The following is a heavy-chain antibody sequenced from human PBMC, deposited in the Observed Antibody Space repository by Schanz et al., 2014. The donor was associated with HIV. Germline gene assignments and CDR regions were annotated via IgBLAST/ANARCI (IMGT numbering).Heavy chain of an antibody. CDR3: ARDSGPGIY. CDR2: ISEFGGSA. D-gene: IGHD3-10*01. CDR1: GFTFSSLG. V-gene: IGHV3-23*01. Sequence: EVQLLESGGGLVQPGGSLRLSCAASGFTFSSLGMSWVRQAPGEGLEWVSGISEFGGSAWYADSVKGRFTISRDNAKNSLYLQMSSLRADDTAVYYCARDSGPGIYWGQGTLVTVSS. J-gene: IGHJ4*02.